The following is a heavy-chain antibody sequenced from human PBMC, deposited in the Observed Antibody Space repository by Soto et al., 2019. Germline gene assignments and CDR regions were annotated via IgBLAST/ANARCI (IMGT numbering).Heavy chain of an antibody. CDR2: IKQDGSEK. V-gene: IGHV3-7*01. J-gene: IGHJ4*02. CDR3: AGEGYYYGSGVDY. CDR1: GFTFSSYW. Sequence: EVQLVESGGGLVQPGGSLRLSCAASGFTFSSYWMSWVRQAPGKGLEWVANIKQDGSEKYYVDSVKGRFTISRDNAKNSLYLQMNSLRAEDTAVYYCAGEGYYYGSGVDYWGQGTLVTVSS. D-gene: IGHD3-10*01.